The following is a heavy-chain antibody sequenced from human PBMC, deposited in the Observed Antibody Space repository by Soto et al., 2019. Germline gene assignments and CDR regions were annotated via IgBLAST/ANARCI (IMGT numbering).Heavy chain of an antibody. Sequence: QVQLVQSGAEVTKPGASVKVSCKASGYSFSDYYMNWVRQAPGQGLEWMGWINCHSGEANYAQKFQRRVTVTRDTSISTVYMELNNLKSDDTAVFFCARNGYYGSSGPPSDAFDIWGQGTKVTVSS. CDR1: GYSFSDYY. D-gene: IGHD3-22*01. CDR3: ARNGYYGSSGPPSDAFDI. CDR2: INCHSGEA. V-gene: IGHV1-2*02. J-gene: IGHJ3*02.